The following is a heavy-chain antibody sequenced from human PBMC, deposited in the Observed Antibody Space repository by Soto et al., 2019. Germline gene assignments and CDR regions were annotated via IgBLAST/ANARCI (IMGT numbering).Heavy chain of an antibody. CDR2: ISLYSDGT. D-gene: IGHD3-10*01. V-gene: IGHV1-18*01. Sequence: VASVPLSCKTSGYTFSNYGITWVRQAPGQPLEWLGWISLYSDGTNYAQKFQGRVSMTTDTSTTTAYMDLRSRRSDDTAVYSCARLGPRAEAAGGPRGQGTLVTVTS. CDR1: GYTFSNYG. J-gene: IGHJ5*02. CDR3: ARLGPRAEAAGGP.